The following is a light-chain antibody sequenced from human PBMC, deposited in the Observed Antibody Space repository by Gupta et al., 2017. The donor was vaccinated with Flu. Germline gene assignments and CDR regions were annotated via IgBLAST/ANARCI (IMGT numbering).Light chain of an antibody. CDR1: QSVLYHSNNKNY. Sequence: DIVMTQSPDSLAVSLGERATINCKSSQSVLYHSNNKNYLAWYQQKPGQPPKLLISWASTRESGVPDRFSGSGSGTDFTLPISSLQAEDVAVYYCQQYYSSPQAFGQGTKVEIK. CDR3: QQYYSSPQA. V-gene: IGKV4-1*01. J-gene: IGKJ1*01. CDR2: WAS.